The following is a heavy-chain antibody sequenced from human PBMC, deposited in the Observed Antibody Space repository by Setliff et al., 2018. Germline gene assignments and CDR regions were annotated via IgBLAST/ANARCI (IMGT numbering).Heavy chain of an antibody. J-gene: IGHJ4*02. CDR1: GYTFTSYY. D-gene: IGHD6-13*01. CDR2: INTGGGSA. V-gene: IGHV1-46*01. CDR3: TRGGAAAAGKKGVFEH. Sequence: ASVKVSCKASGYTFTSYYMYWVRQVPGQGPEWMGTINTGGGSASIVDQFQGRVSMTRDTSTSTVYMELNGLRSDDTAIYYCTRGGAAAAGKKGVFEHWGQGTLVTVSS.